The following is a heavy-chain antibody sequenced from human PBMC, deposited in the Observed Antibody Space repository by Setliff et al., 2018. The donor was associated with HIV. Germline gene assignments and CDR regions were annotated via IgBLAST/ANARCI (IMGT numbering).Heavy chain of an antibody. V-gene: IGHV4-61*09. Sequence: SETLSLTCTVSGGSISSGSYYWSWIRQPAGKGLEWIGHIYTSGSTNYNPSLKSRVTISVDTSKNQFSLKLSSVTAADTAVYYCTIPASSLAPNWGRGTQVTVSS. CDR3: TIPASSLAPN. J-gene: IGHJ4*02. CDR2: IYTSGST. CDR1: GGSISSGSYY.